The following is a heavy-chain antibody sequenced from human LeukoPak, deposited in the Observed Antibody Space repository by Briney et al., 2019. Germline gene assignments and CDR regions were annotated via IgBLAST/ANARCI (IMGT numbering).Heavy chain of an antibody. V-gene: IGHV4-4*02. CDR2: INHSGST. CDR1: GGSISSSNW. Sequence: KPSETLSLTCAVSGGSISSSNWWSWVRQPPGKGLEWIGEINHSGSTNYNPSLKSRVTISVDTSKNQFSLKLSSVTAADTAVYYCARGNEDGSGSYRPFDYWGQGTLVTVSS. D-gene: IGHD3-10*01. CDR3: ARGNEDGSGSYRPFDY. J-gene: IGHJ4*02.